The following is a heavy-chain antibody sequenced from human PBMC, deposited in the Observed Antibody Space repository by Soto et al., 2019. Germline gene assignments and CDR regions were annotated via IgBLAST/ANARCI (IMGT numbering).Heavy chain of an antibody. Sequence: QVQLQQWGAGLLKPSETLSLTCAVYGGFVSSGNYYWSWIRQPPGKGLEWIGEMSHSGGTHFNPSLKSRVTISVDSSKSQFSLKMGSVTAADTALYYCARVERGTATTVVDAFDIWGPGTMVTVSS. CDR2: MSHSGGT. CDR3: ARVERGTATTVVDAFDI. CDR1: GGFVSSGNYY. D-gene: IGHD1-1*01. J-gene: IGHJ3*02. V-gene: IGHV4-34*01.